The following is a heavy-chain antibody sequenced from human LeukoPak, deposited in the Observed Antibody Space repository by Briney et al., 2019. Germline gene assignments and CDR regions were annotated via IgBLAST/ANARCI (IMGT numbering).Heavy chain of an antibody. CDR1: GFTFSSYG. V-gene: IGHV3-33*01. CDR2: IWYDGSNK. J-gene: IGHJ6*02. D-gene: IGHD2-2*02. Sequence: AGGSLRLSCAASGFTFSSYGMHWVRQAPGKGLEWVTVIWYDGSNKYYADSVKGRFTISRDNSKNTLYLQMNSLRAEDTAVYYCARDPALKNRDRTSCYINYYGMDVWGQGTTVTVSS. CDR3: ARDPALKNRDRTSCYINYYGMDV.